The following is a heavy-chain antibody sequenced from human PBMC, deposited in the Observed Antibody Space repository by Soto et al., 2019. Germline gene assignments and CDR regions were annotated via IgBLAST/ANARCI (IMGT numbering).Heavy chain of an antibody. CDR3: ARGAMANFDY. D-gene: IGHD5-18*01. Sequence: GASVKVSCKASGGTFGSQGIAWVRQAPGQGLEWMGGFIAMLGTPTYAKKVQGRATITADESLTSSYLELRSLRSEDTAVYFCARGAMANFDYWGQGTVVTVS. V-gene: IGHV1-69*13. CDR2: FIAMLGTP. CDR1: GGTFGSQG. J-gene: IGHJ4*02.